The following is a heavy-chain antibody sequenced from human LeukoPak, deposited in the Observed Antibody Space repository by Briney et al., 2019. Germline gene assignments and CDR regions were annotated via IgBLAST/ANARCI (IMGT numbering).Heavy chain of an antibody. V-gene: IGHV4-59*01. CDR3: ARVVDTSMIDDAFDI. Sequence: SETLSLTCAVSGGSISSYYWSWIRQLPGKGLEWIGNIYHSGTTNYNPSLYSRVTISVDTSKNQFSLKLSSVTAADTAVYYCARVVDTSMIDDAFDIWGQGTMVTVSS. J-gene: IGHJ3*02. D-gene: IGHD5-18*01. CDR1: GGSISSYY. CDR2: IYHSGTT.